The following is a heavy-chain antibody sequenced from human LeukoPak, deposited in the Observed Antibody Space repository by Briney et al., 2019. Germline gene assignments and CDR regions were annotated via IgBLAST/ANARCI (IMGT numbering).Heavy chain of an antibody. J-gene: IGHJ6*03. CDR2: INHSGST. V-gene: IGHV4-34*01. D-gene: IGHD2-15*01. CDR1: GGSFSGYY. Sequence: SETLSLTCAVYGGSFSGYYWSWIRQPPGKGLEWIGEINHSGSTNYNPSLKSRVTISVDTSKNQFSLKLTSVTAADKAVYYCARVVVWYYYYMDVWGKGTTVTISS. CDR3: ARVVVWYYYYMDV.